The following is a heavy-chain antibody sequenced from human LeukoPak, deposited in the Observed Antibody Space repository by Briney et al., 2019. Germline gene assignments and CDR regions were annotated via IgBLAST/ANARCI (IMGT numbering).Heavy chain of an antibody. Sequence: ASVKVSCKASGYTFTGYYMHWVRQAPGQGLEWMGWINTNTGNPTYAQGFTGRFVFSLDTSVSTAYLQISSLKPEDTAVYYCARDYTVAIGTTTYFQHWGQGTLVTVSS. V-gene: IGHV7-4-1*02. CDR3: ARDYTVAIGTTTYFQH. J-gene: IGHJ1*01. D-gene: IGHD1-7*01. CDR2: INTNTGNP. CDR1: GYTFTGYY.